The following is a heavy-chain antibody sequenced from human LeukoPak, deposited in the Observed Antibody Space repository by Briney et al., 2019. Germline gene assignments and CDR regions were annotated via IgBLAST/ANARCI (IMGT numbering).Heavy chain of an antibody. J-gene: IGHJ4*02. Sequence: PGGSLRLSSAASGFPFSSYWMSWVRQAPGKGLEWVANINQDGSETFYVDAVKGRFTISRDNAKNSLFLQMNSPRGEDTAVYYCARNKAKSTTTLGYWGQGTLVIVSS. V-gene: IGHV3-7*01. CDR3: ARNKAKSTTTLGY. CDR2: INQDGSET. D-gene: IGHD4-11*01. CDR1: GFPFSSYW.